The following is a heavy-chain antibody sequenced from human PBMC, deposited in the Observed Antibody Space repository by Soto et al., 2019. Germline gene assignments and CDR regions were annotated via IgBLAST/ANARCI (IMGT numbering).Heavy chain of an antibody. CDR2: ISWDGGST. J-gene: IGHJ3*02. D-gene: IGHD2-15*01. CDR3: AKDLNLYSGSPNDAFDI. V-gene: IGHV3-43*01. CDR1: GFTFDDYT. Sequence: DVQLVESGGVVVQPGGSLRLSCAASGFTFDDYTMHWVRQAPGKGLEWVSLISWDGGSTYYADSVKGQFTISRDNSKNSLYLQINSLRTEDTALYYCAKDLNLYSGSPNDAFDIWGQGTMVTVSS.